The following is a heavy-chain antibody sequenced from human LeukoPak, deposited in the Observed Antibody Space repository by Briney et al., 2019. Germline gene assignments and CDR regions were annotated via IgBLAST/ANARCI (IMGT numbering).Heavy chain of an antibody. Sequence: GGSLRLSCAASGFSFSDYVMSWVRQAPGQGLEWASNISGRGRSTYSADSVKGRFTSSRDNAKNTLYLQMNNLKAEDTAIYYCAKRIEGRADDVFDIWGQGTVVTVSS. CDR2: ISGRGRST. J-gene: IGHJ3*02. CDR3: AKRIEGRADDVFDI. V-gene: IGHV3-23*01. CDR1: GFSFSDYV.